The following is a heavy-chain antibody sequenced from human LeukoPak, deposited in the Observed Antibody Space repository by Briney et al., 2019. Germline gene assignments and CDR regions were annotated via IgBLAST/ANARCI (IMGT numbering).Heavy chain of an antibody. D-gene: IGHD3-22*01. J-gene: IGHJ5*02. CDR1: GGSFSGYY. CDR3: ARTTYYYDSSGYYNH. Sequence: SETLSLTCAVYGGSFSGYYWSWIRQPPGKGLEWIGEINHSGSTNYNPSLKSRVTISVDTSKNQFSLKLSSVTAADTAVYYCARTTYYYDSSGYYNHWGQGTLVTVSS. CDR2: INHSGST. V-gene: IGHV4-34*01.